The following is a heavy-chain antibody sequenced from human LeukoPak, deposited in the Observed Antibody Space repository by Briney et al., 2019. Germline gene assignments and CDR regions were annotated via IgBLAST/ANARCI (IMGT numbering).Heavy chain of an antibody. V-gene: IGHV1-2*02. Sequence: GASVKVSCKASGYTFTGYYMHWVRQAPGQGLEWMGWINPNSGGTNYAQKFQGRVTMTRDTSISTAYMELSRLRSDDTAVYYCAREHSGYDSYYYYYMDVWGKGTTVTVSS. CDR1: GYTFTGYY. J-gene: IGHJ6*03. CDR2: INPNSGGT. CDR3: AREHSGYDSYYYYYMDV. D-gene: IGHD5-12*01.